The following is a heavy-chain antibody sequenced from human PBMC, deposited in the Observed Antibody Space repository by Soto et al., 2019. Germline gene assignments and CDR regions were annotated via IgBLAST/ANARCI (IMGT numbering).Heavy chain of an antibody. V-gene: IGHV3-21*01. Sequence: EVQLVESGGGLVKPGGSLRLSCAASGFTCSSYSMNWVRQAPGKGLEWVSSISSSSSYIYYADSVKGRFTISRDNAKNSLYLQMNSLRAEDTAVYYCARGAQWELLTYGGVDYWGQGTLVTVSS. CDR1: GFTCSSYS. J-gene: IGHJ4*02. CDR2: ISSSSSYI. D-gene: IGHD1-26*01. CDR3: ARGAQWELLTYGGVDY.